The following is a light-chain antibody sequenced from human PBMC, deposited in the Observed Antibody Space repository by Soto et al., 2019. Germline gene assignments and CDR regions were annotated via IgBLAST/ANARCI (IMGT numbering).Light chain of an antibody. J-gene: IGKJ1*01. CDR2: GTS. Sequence: EIVLRQSPGTLSLSPGERVNLSCRASQSVSSHFLAWYQQKPRQAPRLLIHGTSSRATGIPDRFSGSGSGTDFTLTINSLEPEDFAVYYCQHFGSSLRTFGQGTKVDIK. V-gene: IGKV3-20*01. CDR1: QSVSSHF. CDR3: QHFGSSLRT.